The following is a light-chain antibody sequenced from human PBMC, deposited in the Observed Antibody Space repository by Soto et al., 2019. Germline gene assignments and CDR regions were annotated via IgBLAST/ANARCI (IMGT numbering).Light chain of an antibody. Sequence: QSVLTQPASVSGSPGQSITISCTGTRSDVGGYTLVSWYQQHPGKAPKLIIYEVSKWPSGVSDRFSGCKYGHTASLTISGLQAEDEADYYCYSYGGSSTWFFGGDTQLTVL. J-gene: IGLJ7*01. CDR2: EVS. V-gene: IGLV2-23*02. CDR3: YSYGGSSTWF. CDR1: RSDVGGYTL.